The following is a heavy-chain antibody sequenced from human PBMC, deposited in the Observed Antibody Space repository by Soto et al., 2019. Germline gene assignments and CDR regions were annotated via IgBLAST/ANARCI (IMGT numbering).Heavy chain of an antibody. CDR2: IYYSGST. CDR3: ASQTGLDSSAEFDI. CDR1: GGSISSSSYY. Sequence: QLQLQESGPGLVKPSETLSLTCTVSGGSISSSSYYWGWIRQPPGKGLEWIGSIYYSGSTYYNPSLKSRVTISVDTSKNQFSLKLSSVTAADTAVYYCASQTGLDSSAEFDIWGQGTMVTVSS. V-gene: IGHV4-39*01. J-gene: IGHJ3*02. D-gene: IGHD3-22*01.